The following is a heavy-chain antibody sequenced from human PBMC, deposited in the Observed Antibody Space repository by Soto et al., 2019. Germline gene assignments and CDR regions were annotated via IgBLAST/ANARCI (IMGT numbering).Heavy chain of an antibody. CDR2: INHSGST. CDR3: ARRGCDSSRWYPAD. Sequence: SETLSLTCAVYGGCFSVYYWSWIRQPPGKGLEWIGEINHSGSTNYNPSLKSRVTISVDTSKNQFSLKPSSVTAADTAVYYCARRGCDSSRWYPADSGRGSLVTGSS. J-gene: IGHJ4*02. D-gene: IGHD6-13*01. V-gene: IGHV4-34*01. CDR1: GGCFSVYY.